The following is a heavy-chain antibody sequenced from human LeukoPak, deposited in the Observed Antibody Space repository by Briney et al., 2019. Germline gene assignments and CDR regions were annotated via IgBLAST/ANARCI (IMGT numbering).Heavy chain of an antibody. Sequence: GGSLRLSCAASGFTVSSNYMSWVRQAPGKGLEWVSVIYSGGSTYYADSVKGRFTISRDNSKNTLYLQMNSLRAEDTAVYYCARAVRGSSPYYYYYYMDVWGKGTTVTVSS. J-gene: IGHJ6*03. CDR3: ARAVRGSSPYYYYYYMDV. CDR1: GFTVSSNY. V-gene: IGHV3-66*02. CDR2: IYSGGST. D-gene: IGHD6-6*01.